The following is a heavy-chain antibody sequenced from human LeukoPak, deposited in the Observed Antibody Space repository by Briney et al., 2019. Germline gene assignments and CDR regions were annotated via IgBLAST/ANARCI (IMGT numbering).Heavy chain of an antibody. CDR3: AGPGRPGYYYMDV. V-gene: IGHV4-34*01. CDR1: GGSFSGYY. CDR2: INHSGST. Sequence: PSETLSLTCAVYGGSFSGYYWSWIRQPPGKGLEWIGEINHSGSTNYNPSLKSRVTISVDTSKNQFSLKLSSVTAADTAVYYCAGPGRPGYYYMDVWGKGTTVTVSS. J-gene: IGHJ6*03.